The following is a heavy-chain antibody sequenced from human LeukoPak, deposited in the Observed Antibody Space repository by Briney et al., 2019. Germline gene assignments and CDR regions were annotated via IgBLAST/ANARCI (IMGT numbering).Heavy chain of an antibody. J-gene: IGHJ5*02. CDR3: ARDNSVGNTAWWFDP. D-gene: IGHD1-26*01. Sequence: ASVKVSCKASGYTFTSYYMHWVRQAPGQGLEWMGLINPSGSSTSYAQKFQGRLSLTRDMSTSTDYMELSSLRSEDTAVYYCARDNSVGNTAWWFDPWGQGTLVTVSS. CDR1: GYTFTSYY. V-gene: IGHV1-46*01. CDR2: INPSGSST.